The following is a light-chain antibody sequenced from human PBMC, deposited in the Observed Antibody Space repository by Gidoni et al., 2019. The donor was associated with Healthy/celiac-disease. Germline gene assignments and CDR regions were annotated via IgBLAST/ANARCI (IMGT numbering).Light chain of an antibody. J-gene: IGLJ3*02. CDR1: SSDVGSYNL. CDR2: EVS. Sequence: SALTQPASVSGSPGQSLTISCTGTSSDVGSYNLVSRYQQHPGKAPKLMIYEVSKRPSGVSNRFSGSKSGNTASLTISGLQAEDEADYYCCSYAGSSTWVFGGGTKLTVL. CDR3: CSYAGSSTWV. V-gene: IGLV2-23*02.